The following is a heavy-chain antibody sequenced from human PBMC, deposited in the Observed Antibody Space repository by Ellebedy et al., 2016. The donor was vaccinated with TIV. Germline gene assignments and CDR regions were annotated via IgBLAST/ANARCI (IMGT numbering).Heavy chain of an antibody. D-gene: IGHD1-1*01. Sequence: MPSETLSLTCTVSGGPIISYYWSWIRQPPGKGLEWIGYVYYSGSTKYNPSLKSRVIISVDTSKNQLSLKLSSVTAADAAMYYCARWNEGFDYWGQGTLVTVSS. CDR2: VYYSGST. V-gene: IGHV4-59*08. CDR3: ARWNEGFDY. CDR1: GGPIISYY. J-gene: IGHJ4*02.